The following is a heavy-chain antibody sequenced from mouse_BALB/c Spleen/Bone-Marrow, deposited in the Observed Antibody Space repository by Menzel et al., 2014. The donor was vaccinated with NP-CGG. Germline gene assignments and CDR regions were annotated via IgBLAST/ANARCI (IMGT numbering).Heavy chain of an antibody. CDR1: GFTFSNYG. CDR3: ARGLYYVAYGPGFAY. Sequence: VQLKESGGGLVQPGGSLKLSCAASGFTFSNYGMSWVRQTPDKRLDLVATINSNGDTTYYPDSVKDRFTISRDNAKNTLYLQMSSLKSEDTAMYFCARGLYYVAYGPGFAYWGQGTLVTVSA. V-gene: IGHV5-6-3*01. J-gene: IGHJ3*01. D-gene: IGHD2-13*01. CDR2: INSNGDTT.